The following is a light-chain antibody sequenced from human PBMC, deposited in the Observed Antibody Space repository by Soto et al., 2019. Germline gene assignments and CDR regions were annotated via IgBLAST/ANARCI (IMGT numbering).Light chain of an antibody. CDR2: AAS. CDR3: PRSYSTLWT. J-gene: IGKJ1*01. CDR1: QSISSY. Sequence: DIQMTQSPSSLSASVGDRVTITCRASQSISSYLNWYQQKPGKAPKLLIYAASSLQSGVPSRFSGSGSGTDFTITMSSLQHEDFATYCCPRSYSTLWTFGQGTKVEIK. V-gene: IGKV1-39*01.